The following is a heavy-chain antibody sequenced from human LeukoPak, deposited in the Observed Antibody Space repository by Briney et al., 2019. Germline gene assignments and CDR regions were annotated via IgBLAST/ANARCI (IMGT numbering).Heavy chain of an antibody. D-gene: IGHD3-22*01. CDR1: GGSITSNSYY. V-gene: IGHV4-39*01. CDR2: IYYSGST. J-gene: IGHJ3*02. Sequence: PSETLSLTCTVSGGSITSNSYYWGWIRQPPGKGLEWIGSIYYSGSTYYKPSLKSRVTISVDTSKNQFSLKLSSVTAAKTAVYYCARQYYYESSGYHDAFDIWGQGTMVTVSS. CDR3: ARQYYYESSGYHDAFDI.